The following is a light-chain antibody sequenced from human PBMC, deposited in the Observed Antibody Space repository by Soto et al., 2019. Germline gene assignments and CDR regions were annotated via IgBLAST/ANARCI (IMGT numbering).Light chain of an antibody. J-gene: IGLJ1*01. CDR3: CSYAGTYTGV. Sequence: QSALTQPRSVSGSPGQSVSISCTGTSSDVGHYSYVSWYQQHPGKAPKLMIYDVSERPSGVPDRFSGSKSGNTASLTISGLQAEDEADYYCCSYAGTYTGVFGTGTKVTVL. CDR2: DVS. V-gene: IGLV2-11*01. CDR1: SSDVGHYSY.